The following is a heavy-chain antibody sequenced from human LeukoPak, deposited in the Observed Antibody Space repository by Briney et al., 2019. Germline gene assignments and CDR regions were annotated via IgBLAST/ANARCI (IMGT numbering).Heavy chain of an antibody. CDR3: ARHLPYYYYGMDV. J-gene: IGHJ6*04. Sequence: PGESLKISCKGSGYSFTSYWISWVCQMPGKGLEWMGRIDPSDSYTNYSPSFQGHVTISADKSISTAYLQWSSLKASGTAMYYCARHLPYYYYGMDVWGKGTTVTVSS. V-gene: IGHV5-10-1*01. CDR1: GYSFTSYW. CDR2: IDPSDSYT.